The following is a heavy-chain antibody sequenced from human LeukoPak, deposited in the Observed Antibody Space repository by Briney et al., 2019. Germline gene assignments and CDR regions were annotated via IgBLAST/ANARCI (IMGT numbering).Heavy chain of an antibody. J-gene: IGHJ6*03. Sequence: GGSLRLSCAASGFTFSSYAMSWVRQAPGEGLEWVAFIRYDGSDKYYADSVKGRFTISRDNSKNTLYLQMNSLRAEDTAVYYCAKDGGGYYYMDVWGKGTTVTVSS. CDR3: AKDGGGYYYMDV. D-gene: IGHD3-16*01. CDR2: IRYDGSDK. V-gene: IGHV3-30*02. CDR1: GFTFSSYA.